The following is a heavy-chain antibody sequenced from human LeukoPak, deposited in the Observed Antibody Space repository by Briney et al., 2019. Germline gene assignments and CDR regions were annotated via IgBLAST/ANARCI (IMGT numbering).Heavy chain of an antibody. CDR3: AKGNWNDVAFDI. V-gene: IGHV3-30*02. D-gene: IGHD1-1*01. CDR2: IRYDGSNK. J-gene: IGHJ3*02. CDR1: GFTFSSYG. Sequence: GGSLRLSCAASGFTFSSYGMHWVRQAPGKGLEWVAFIRYDGSNKYYADSVKGRFTISRDNSKNTLYLQMNSLRTEDTAVYYCAKGNWNDVAFDIWGQGTMVTVSS.